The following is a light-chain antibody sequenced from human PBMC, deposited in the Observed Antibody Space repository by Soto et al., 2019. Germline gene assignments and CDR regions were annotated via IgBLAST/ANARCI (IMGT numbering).Light chain of an antibody. Sequence: QSVLTQPASVSGSPGQSITISCTGTSSDVGAYNYVSWYQQHPGKAPKLMIYDVSSRPSGVSNRFSGSKSGNTASLTVSGLQAEDEADYYCNSYVGSNNYVFGTGTKVTVL. CDR1: SSDVGAYNY. CDR3: NSYVGSNNYV. V-gene: IGLV2-14*01. J-gene: IGLJ1*01. CDR2: DVS.